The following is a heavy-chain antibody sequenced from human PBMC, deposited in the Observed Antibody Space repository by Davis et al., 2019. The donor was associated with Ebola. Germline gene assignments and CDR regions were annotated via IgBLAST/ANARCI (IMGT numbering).Heavy chain of an antibody. CDR2: ISSSSSYI. Sequence: GESLKISCAASGFTFSDYYMSWIRQAPGKGLEWVSSISSSSSYIYYADSVKGRFTISRDNAKNSLYLQMNSLRAEDTAVYYCAPSSIAARPGYYYGMDVWGQGTTVIVSS. CDR3: APSSIAARPGYYYGMDV. D-gene: IGHD6-6*01. J-gene: IGHJ6*02. CDR1: GFTFSDYY. V-gene: IGHV3-11*06.